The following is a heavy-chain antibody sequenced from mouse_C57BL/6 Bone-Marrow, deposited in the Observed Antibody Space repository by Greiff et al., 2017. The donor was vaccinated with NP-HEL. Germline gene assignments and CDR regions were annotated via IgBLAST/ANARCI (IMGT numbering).Heavy chain of an antibody. D-gene: IGHD4-1*01. V-gene: IGHV1-82*01. CDR3: ARRANWDYDY. CDR2: IYPGDGDT. J-gene: IGHJ2*01. Sequence: QVQLKESGPELVKPGASVKISCKASGYAFSSSWMNWVKQRPGKGLEWIGRIYPGDGDTNYNGKFKGKATLTADKSSSTAYMQLSSLTSEDSAVYFCARRANWDYDYWGQGTTLTVSS. CDR1: GYAFSSSW.